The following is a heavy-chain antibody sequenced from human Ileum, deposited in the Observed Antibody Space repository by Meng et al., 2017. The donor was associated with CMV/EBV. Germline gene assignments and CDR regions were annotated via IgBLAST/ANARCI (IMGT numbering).Heavy chain of an antibody. Sequence: FTFGDYFMDWVRQAPGKGLEWVGRTRNKDNSYTREYAASVKGRFTISRDDLKNSLYLQMNSLKTEDTAVYYCARVRDSGSHFGPGFDPWGQGTLVTVSS. D-gene: IGHD1-26*01. J-gene: IGHJ5*02. CDR2: TRNKDNSYTR. V-gene: IGHV3-72*01. CDR3: ARVRDSGSHFGPGFDP. CDR1: FTFGDYF.